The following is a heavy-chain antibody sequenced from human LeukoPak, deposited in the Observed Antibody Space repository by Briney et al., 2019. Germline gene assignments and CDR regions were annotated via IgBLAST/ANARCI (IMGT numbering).Heavy chain of an antibody. V-gene: IGHV4-59*01. D-gene: IGHD6-13*01. CDR3: AGSSLHYYYGMDV. CDR2: IYYSGST. J-gene: IGHJ6*02. Sequence: SETLSLTCTVSGGSISSYYWSWIRQPPGKGLEWIGYIYYSGSTNYNPSLKSRVTISVDTSKNQFSLKLSSVTAADTAVYYCAGSSLHYYYGMDVWGQGTTVTVSS. CDR1: GGSISSYY.